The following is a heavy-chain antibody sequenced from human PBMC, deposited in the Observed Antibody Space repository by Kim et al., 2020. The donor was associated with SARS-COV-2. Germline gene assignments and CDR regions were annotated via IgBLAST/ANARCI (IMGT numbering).Heavy chain of an antibody. J-gene: IGHJ6*02. CDR1: GFTFSSYS. D-gene: IGHD1-26*01. V-gene: IGHV3-21*01. CDR2: ISSSSSYI. Sequence: GGSLRLSCAASGFTFSSYSMNWVRQAPGKGLEWVSSISSSSSYIYYADSVKGRFTISRDNAKNSLYLQMNSLRAEDTAVYYCVGVSERYYYYGMDVWGQGTTVTVSS. CDR3: VGVSERYYYYGMDV.